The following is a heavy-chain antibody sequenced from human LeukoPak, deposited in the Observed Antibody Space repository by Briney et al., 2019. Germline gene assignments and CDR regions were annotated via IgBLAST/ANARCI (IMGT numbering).Heavy chain of an antibody. V-gene: IGHV4-34*01. D-gene: IGHD5-18*01. CDR3: ARGRYSDI. CDR1: GFTFDDYA. J-gene: IGHJ3*02. Sequence: GSLRLSCAASGFTFDDYAMHWVRQAPGKGLEWIGEINHSGSTNYNPSLKSRVTISVDTSKNQFSLKLSSVTAADTAVYYCARGRYSDIWGQGTMVTVSS. CDR2: INHSGST.